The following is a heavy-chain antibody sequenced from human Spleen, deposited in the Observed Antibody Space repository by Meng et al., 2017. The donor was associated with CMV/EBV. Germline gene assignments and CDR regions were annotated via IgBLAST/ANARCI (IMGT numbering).Heavy chain of an antibody. Sequence: QLVQAGAEVKNPGASVKVSGKASGYTFTSNGISGVRQAPGQGLEWMGWISAYNGNTNYAQKLQGRVTMTTDTSTSTAYMELRSLRSDDTAVYYCARRGGGLMNFWSGPQYFDYWGQGTLVTVSS. J-gene: IGHJ4*02. CDR1: GYTFTSNG. CDR2: ISAYNGNT. V-gene: IGHV1-18*01. CDR3: ARRGGGLMNFWSGPQYFDY. D-gene: IGHD3-3*01.